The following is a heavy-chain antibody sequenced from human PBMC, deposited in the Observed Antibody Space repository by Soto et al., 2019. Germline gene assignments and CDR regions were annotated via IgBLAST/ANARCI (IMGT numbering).Heavy chain of an antibody. D-gene: IGHD6-13*01. Sequence: SETLSLTCTVSGGSISSYYWSWIRQPPGKGLEWIGYIYYSGSTNYNPSLKSRVTISVDTSKNQFSLKLSSVTAADTAVYYCAREDSSRWYGWFAPCRHGTLVTVSS. J-gene: IGHJ5*02. CDR1: GGSISSYY. V-gene: IGHV4-59*01. CDR2: IYYSGST. CDR3: AREDSSRWYGWFAP.